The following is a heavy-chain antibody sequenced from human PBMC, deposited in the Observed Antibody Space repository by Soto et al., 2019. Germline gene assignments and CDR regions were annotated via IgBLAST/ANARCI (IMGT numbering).Heavy chain of an antibody. CDR3: ARDSYGSESDYYGMDV. Sequence: EVQLVESGGGLVKPGGSLRLSCAASGFTFSSYSMNWVRQAPGKGLEWVSSISSSSSYIYYADSVKGRFTISRDNAKNSLYLQMNSLRAEDTAVYYCARDSYGSESDYYGMDVWGQGTMVTVSS. CDR2: ISSSSSYI. CDR1: GFTFSSYS. V-gene: IGHV3-21*01. D-gene: IGHD3-10*01. J-gene: IGHJ6*02.